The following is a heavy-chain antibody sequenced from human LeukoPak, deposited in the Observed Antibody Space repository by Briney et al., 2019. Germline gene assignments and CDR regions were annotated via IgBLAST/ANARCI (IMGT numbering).Heavy chain of an antibody. CDR3: ARGTYYYDSRGDQGDY. J-gene: IGHJ4*02. D-gene: IGHD3-22*01. Sequence: GGSLRLSCAASGFTLSDYAMNWVRQAPGKGLEWVSSTSSSSTYIYYADSVKGRFTISRDNAKNALYLQMNSLRADDTAIYYCARGTYYYDSRGDQGDYWGQGTLVTVSS. CDR1: GFTLSDYA. CDR2: TSSSSTYI. V-gene: IGHV3-21*01.